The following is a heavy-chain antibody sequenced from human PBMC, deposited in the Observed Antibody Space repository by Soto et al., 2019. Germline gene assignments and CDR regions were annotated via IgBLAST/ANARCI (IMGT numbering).Heavy chain of an antibody. J-gene: IGHJ4*02. CDR3: ARVLLRFFVLAY. V-gene: IGHV4-31*03. Sequence: SETLSLTCTVSGGSISSGGYYWSWIRQHPGKGLEWIGYIYYSGSTYYNPSLKSRVTISVDTSKNQFSLKLSSVTSADTAGYYWARVLLRFFVLAYWGKGTLVPV. CDR1: GGSISSGGYY. CDR2: IYYSGST. D-gene: IGHD3-3*01.